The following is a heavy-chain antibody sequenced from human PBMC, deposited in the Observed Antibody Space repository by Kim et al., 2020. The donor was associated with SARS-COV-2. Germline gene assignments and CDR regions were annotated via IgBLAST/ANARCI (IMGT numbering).Heavy chain of an antibody. CDR3: AKGAFGGAVAGTQYFQH. D-gene: IGHD6-19*01. J-gene: IGHJ1*01. V-gene: IGHV3-23*01. Sequence: GGSLRLSCAASGFTFSSYAMSWVRQAPGKGLEWVSAISGSDGDTYYADSVKGRFTISRDTSKNTLYLQMDSLRAEDTAVYYCAKGAFGGAVAGTQYFQHWGQGTLVTVSS. CDR2: ISGSDGDT. CDR1: GFTFSSYA.